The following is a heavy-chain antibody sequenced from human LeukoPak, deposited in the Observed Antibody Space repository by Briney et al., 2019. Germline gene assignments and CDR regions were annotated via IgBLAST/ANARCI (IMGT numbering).Heavy chain of an antibody. V-gene: IGHV4-31*03. Sequence: SETLSLTCTVSGGSISSGGYYWSWIRQHPGKGLEWIGYIYYSGSTYYNPSLKSRVTISVDTSKNQFSLKLSSVTAADTAVYYCARDQGYLDYDYVWGSYPTLVAFDIWGQGTMVTVSS. J-gene: IGHJ3*02. CDR1: GGSISSGGYY. CDR3: ARDQGYLDYDYVWGSYPTLVAFDI. D-gene: IGHD3-16*02. CDR2: IYYSGST.